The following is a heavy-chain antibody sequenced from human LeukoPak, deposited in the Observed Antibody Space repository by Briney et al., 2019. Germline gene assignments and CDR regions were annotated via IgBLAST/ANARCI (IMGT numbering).Heavy chain of an antibody. CDR3: ARDQSYNYYGSGSYYWPSDY. J-gene: IGHJ4*02. Sequence: GGSLRLSCAASGVTFSSYEMNWVRQAPGMGLEWVSYSSSSGSTIYYADSVKGRFTISRDNAKNSLYLQMNSLRAEDTAVYYCARDQSYNYYGSGSYYWPSDYWGQGTLVTVSS. CDR1: GVTFSSYE. D-gene: IGHD3-10*01. V-gene: IGHV3-48*03. CDR2: SSSSGSTI.